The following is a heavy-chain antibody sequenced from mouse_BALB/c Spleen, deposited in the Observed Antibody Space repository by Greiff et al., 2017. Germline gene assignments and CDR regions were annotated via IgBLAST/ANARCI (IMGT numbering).Heavy chain of an antibody. Sequence: EVKLMESGPGLVKPSQSLSLTCSVTGYSITSGYYWNWIRQFPGNKLEWMGYISYDGSNNYNPSLKNRISITRDTSKNQFFLKLNSVTTEDTATYYCARVDYGNGYYYAMDYWGQGTSVTVSS. CDR2: ISYDGSN. J-gene: IGHJ4*01. V-gene: IGHV3-6*02. CDR3: ARVDYGNGYYYAMDY. CDR1: GYSITSGYY. D-gene: IGHD2-1*01.